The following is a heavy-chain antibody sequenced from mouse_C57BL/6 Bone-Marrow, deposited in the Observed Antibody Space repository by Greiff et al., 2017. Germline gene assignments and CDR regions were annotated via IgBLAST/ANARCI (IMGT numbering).Heavy chain of an antibody. D-gene: IGHD1-1*01. CDR2: IYTSDSET. Sequence: QVQLQQPGAELVRPGSSVKLSCKASGYTFTSYWMDWVKQRPGQGLEWIGNIYTSDSETHYNQKFKDKATLTVDKSSSTAYMQLSSLTSEDSAVYYCAREGTTVVGAMDYWGQGTSVTVSS. V-gene: IGHV1-61*01. CDR1: GYTFTSYW. J-gene: IGHJ4*01. CDR3: AREGTTVVGAMDY.